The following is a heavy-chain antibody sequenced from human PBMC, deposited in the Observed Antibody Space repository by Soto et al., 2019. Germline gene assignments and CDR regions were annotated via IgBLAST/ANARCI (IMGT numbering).Heavy chain of an antibody. D-gene: IGHD2-2*01. CDR3: ATSRGFCSSTSCYPATGFDY. J-gene: IGHJ4*02. CDR1: GYTFSTYA. V-gene: IGHV1-3*04. Sequence: AASVKVSCKASGYTFSTYAMHWVRQAPGQRLEWMGWINTGNGNTKYSQKFQGRVTITRDTSATTAYMELSSLRSEDTAVYYCATSRGFCSSTSCYPATGFDYWGQGTLVTVSS. CDR2: INTGNGNT.